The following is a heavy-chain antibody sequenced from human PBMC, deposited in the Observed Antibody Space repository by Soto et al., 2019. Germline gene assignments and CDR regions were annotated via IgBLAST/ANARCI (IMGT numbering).Heavy chain of an antibody. CDR2: INSDGSTT. CDR3: ARGASSAWYVDY. V-gene: IGHV3-74*01. D-gene: IGHD6-19*01. J-gene: IGHJ4*02. CDR1: GFTFSSYW. Sequence: GGSLRLSCADSGFTFSSYWMHWVRQTPGKGLVWVSRINSDGSTTTYADSVKGRFAISRDNAKNTLYLQMSSLRAEDTAVYYCARGASSAWYVDYWGQGTLVTVSS.